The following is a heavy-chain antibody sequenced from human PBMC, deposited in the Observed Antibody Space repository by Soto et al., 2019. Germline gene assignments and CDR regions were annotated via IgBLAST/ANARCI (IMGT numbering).Heavy chain of an antibody. CDR2: ISSTTNYI. V-gene: IGHV3-21*06. J-gene: IGHJ4*02. CDR1: GFTFTRYS. CDR3: AIESEDLTSNFDY. Sequence: GGSLRLSCAASGFTFTRYSMNWVRQAPGKGLEWVSSISSTTNYIYYGDSMKGRFTISRDNAKNSLYLEMNSLRAEDTAVYYCAIESEDLTSNFDYWGQGTLVTVSS.